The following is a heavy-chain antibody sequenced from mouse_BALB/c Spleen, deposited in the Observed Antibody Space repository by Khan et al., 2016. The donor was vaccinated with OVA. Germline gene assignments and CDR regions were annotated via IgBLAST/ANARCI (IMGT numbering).Heavy chain of an antibody. CDR2: INPGSGNT. CDR3: ARGGYGTLAY. Sequence: QVRLQQSGAELVRPGTSVKVSCKASGYAFTDYLIEWVKQRPGQGLEWIGVINPGSGNTNYNEKFKGKATLTADKSSSTAYMQLSSLTSDDSAAYFCARGGYGTLAYWGQGTPVTVSA. D-gene: IGHD2-1*01. V-gene: IGHV1-54*01. CDR1: GYAFTDYL. J-gene: IGHJ3*01.